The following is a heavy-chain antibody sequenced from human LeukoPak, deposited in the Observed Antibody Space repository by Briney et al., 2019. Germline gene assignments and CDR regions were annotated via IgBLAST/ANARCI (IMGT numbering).Heavy chain of an antibody. Sequence: GASVKVSCEASGYTFTGYYMHWVRQAPGQGLEWMGWINPNSGGTNYAQKFQGRVTMTRDTSVSTAYMELSRLRSDDTAVYYCARDTSLYSSDYYYYYGMDVWGQGTTVTVSS. CDR3: ARDTSLYSSDYYYYYGMDV. J-gene: IGHJ6*02. D-gene: IGHD2-21*01. V-gene: IGHV1-2*02. CDR2: INPNSGGT. CDR1: GYTFTGYY.